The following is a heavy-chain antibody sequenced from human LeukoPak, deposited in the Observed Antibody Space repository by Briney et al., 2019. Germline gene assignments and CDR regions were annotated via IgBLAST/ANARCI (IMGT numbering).Heavy chain of an antibody. J-gene: IGHJ4*02. CDR1: GGSISSHY. CDR2: IYYSGST. CDR3: AREGHVAAEIDY. D-gene: IGHD6-13*01. V-gene: IGHV4-59*11. Sequence: SETLSLTCTVSGGSISSHYWSWIRQPPGKGLEWIGYIYYSGSTNYNPSLKSRVTISVDTPKNQFSLKLSSVTAADTAVYYCAREGHVAAEIDYWGQGTLVTVSS.